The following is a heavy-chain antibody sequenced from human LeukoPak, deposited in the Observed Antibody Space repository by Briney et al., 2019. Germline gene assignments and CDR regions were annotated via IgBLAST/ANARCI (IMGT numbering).Heavy chain of an antibody. J-gene: IGHJ4*02. D-gene: IGHD4-17*01. V-gene: IGHV3-23*01. Sequence: GGSLRLSCAPSGFTFSSYGMNWVRQAPGKGLEWVSTITNTGGSSYYADSVKGRFTISRDNSNNTLYLQMHSLRAEDTAVYYCARMYGDYVDYWGQGTLVPVSS. CDR2: ITNTGGSS. CDR1: GFTFSSYG. CDR3: ARMYGDYVDY.